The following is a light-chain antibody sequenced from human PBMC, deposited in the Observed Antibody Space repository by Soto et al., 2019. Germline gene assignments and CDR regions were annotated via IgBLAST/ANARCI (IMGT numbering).Light chain of an antibody. Sequence: DIQMTQSPSTLSASVGDGVTITCRASQNIGSWLAWYQQKPGEAPKLLISKATNLQSGVPSRFSGSGSGTAFSLTISSLQPVDSATYFCQQYNDFQYSFGPGTKLDI. J-gene: IGKJ2*01. CDR3: QQYNDFQYS. CDR2: KAT. V-gene: IGKV1-5*03. CDR1: QNIGSW.